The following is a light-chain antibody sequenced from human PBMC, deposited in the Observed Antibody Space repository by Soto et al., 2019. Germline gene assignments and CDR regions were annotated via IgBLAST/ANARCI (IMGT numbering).Light chain of an antibody. V-gene: IGKV3-11*01. Sequence: EIVLTQSPVTLSLSPGERATLSCRASQSVRTYLAWYQVKPGQAPRLLIYDPSSRASGVPARFSGSGSGTDFTLTISSLEPEDFALYYCQQRNSWPPITFGQGTRLEIK. CDR2: DPS. CDR1: QSVRTY. J-gene: IGKJ5*01. CDR3: QQRNSWPPIT.